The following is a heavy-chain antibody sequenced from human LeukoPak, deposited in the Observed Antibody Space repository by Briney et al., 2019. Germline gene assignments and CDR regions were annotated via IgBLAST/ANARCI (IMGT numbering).Heavy chain of an antibody. CDR3: AHSGSYFDY. D-gene: IGHD1-26*01. CDR2: IKEDVSES. Sequence: KAGGSLRLACAASGFTFSLYWMTWVRQAPGEGLGWVANIKEDVSESKYLDSVKGRFTIDRVNAKNSVYMQMDSLRATDTAVYDCAHSGSYFDYLGQGTLVTVSS. V-gene: IGHV3-7*01. CDR1: GFTFSLYW. J-gene: IGHJ4*02.